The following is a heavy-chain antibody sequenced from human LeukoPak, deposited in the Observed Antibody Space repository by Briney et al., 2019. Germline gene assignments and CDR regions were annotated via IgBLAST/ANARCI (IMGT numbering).Heavy chain of an antibody. CDR3: ARVVLTGYYRAPYYGMDV. CDR2: ISAYNGNT. CDR1: VYTITSYG. J-gene: IGHJ6*02. Sequence: ASVKVSCKASVYTITSYGISWVRQARGQGLEWMGWISAYNGNTNYAQKLQGRVTMTTDTSTSTAYMELRSLRSDGTAVYYCARVVLTGYYRAPYYGMDVWGQGTTVTVSS. D-gene: IGHD3-9*01. V-gene: IGHV1-18*01.